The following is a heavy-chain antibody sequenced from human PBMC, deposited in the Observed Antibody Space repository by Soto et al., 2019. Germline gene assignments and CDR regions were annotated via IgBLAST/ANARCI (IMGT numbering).Heavy chain of an antibody. CDR2: IYYSGST. CDR1: GGSISSGGYY. Sequence: QVQRQESGPGLVKPSQTLSLTCTVSGGSISSGGYYWSWIRQHPGKGLEWIGYIYYSGSTYYNPSLKSRVKIAVDTSKNKFSLQLSSVTAADTAVYYCAAGRGYCSGGSCYPSGWFDPWGQGTLVTVSS. CDR3: AAGRGYCSGGSCYPSGWFDP. D-gene: IGHD2-15*01. J-gene: IGHJ5*02. V-gene: IGHV4-31*03.